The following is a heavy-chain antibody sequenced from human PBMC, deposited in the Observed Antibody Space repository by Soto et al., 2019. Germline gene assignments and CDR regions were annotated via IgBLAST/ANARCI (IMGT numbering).Heavy chain of an antibody. J-gene: IGHJ5*02. V-gene: IGHV4-39*07. CDR1: GGSGGSGRFY. D-gene: IGHD2-15*01. CDR3: ARGGRGYCSGGSCYFYPSNRALRWFDP. Sequence: SETLSLTCTVAGGSGGSGRFYWRWIRQPPGKGLEWIGEINHSGSTNYNPSLKSRVTISVDTSKNQFSLKLSSVTAADTAVYYCARGGRGYCSGGSCYFYPSNRALRWFDPWGQGTLVTVSS. CDR2: INHSGST.